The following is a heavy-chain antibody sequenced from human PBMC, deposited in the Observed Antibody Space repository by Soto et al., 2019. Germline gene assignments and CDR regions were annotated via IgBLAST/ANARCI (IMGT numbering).Heavy chain of an antibody. CDR2: IYSAGDT. Sequence: EVQLVESGGGLIQSGGSLRLSCAASGFTVSRNFMSWVRQAPGKGLEWVSLIYSAGDTSYADSVKGRFIISRDTSKNTLYLQMNSLRVEDTAIYYCAGVYGDFAFDAFDIWGQGTMVTVSS. CDR3: AGVYGDFAFDAFDI. V-gene: IGHV3-53*01. J-gene: IGHJ3*02. D-gene: IGHD4-17*01. CDR1: GFTVSRNF.